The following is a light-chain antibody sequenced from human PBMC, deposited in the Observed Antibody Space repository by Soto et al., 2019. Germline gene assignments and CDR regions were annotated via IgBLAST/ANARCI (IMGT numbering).Light chain of an antibody. CDR2: GAS. CDR1: QSVSSSSY. V-gene: IGKV3-20*01. Sequence: EIVLTQSPGTLSLSPGERATLSCRASQSVSSSSYLAWYQQKPGQDTRLLIYGASSRATGLPDRFSGSGSATDFTRTISRLEPEEFAVYYCRQYGSSPAYTFGQATKLEIK. J-gene: IGKJ2*01. CDR3: RQYGSSPAYT.